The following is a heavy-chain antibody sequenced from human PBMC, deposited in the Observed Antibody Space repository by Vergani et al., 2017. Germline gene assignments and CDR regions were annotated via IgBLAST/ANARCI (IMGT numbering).Heavy chain of an antibody. CDR1: GYTFTGYY. Sequence: QVQLVQSGAEVKKPGASVKVSCKASGYTFTGYYMHWVRQAPGQGLEWMGWINPSGGSTSYAQKFQGRVTISVDTSKNQFSLEVTSVTAADTAIYFCARTESFILRYFHWALWGQGTLVTVSS. CDR3: ARTESFILRYFHWAL. D-gene: IGHD3-9*01. J-gene: IGHJ4*02. CDR2: INPSGGST. V-gene: IGHV1-46*01.